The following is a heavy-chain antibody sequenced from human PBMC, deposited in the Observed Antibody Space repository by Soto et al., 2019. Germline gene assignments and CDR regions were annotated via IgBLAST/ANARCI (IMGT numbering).Heavy chain of an antibody. J-gene: IGHJ4*02. D-gene: IGHD1-26*01. Sequence: SETLSLTCTVSGGSISSYYWSWIRQPPGKGLEWIGYIYYSGSTNYNPSLKSRVTISVDTSKNQFSLKLSSVTAADTAVYYCARLPSGSYSYYFDYWGQETLVTVSS. CDR1: GGSISSYY. CDR2: IYYSGST. V-gene: IGHV4-59*01. CDR3: ARLPSGSYSYYFDY.